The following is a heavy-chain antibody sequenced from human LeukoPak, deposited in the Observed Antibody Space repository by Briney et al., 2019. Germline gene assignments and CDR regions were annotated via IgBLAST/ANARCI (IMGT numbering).Heavy chain of an antibody. CDR3: ARAGEGLLAYSFDI. V-gene: IGHV3-30*03. CDR1: GFTFRSYG. CDR2: ISFDGSNK. D-gene: IGHD1-26*01. J-gene: IGHJ3*02. Sequence: GGSLRLSCAASGFTFRSYGMHWVRQAPGKGLERVAVISFDGSNKYYADSVKGRFTISRDNAKNTLYLQMNTLSAEDTAVYYCARAGEGLLAYSFDIWGQGTMVTVSS.